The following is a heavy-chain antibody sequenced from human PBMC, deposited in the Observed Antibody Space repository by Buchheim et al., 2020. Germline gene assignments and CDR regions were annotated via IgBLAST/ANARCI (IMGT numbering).Heavy chain of an antibody. CDR1: GFTFSSYG. CDR3: AKGAAAGTYNWFDP. CDR2: ISYDGSNK. V-gene: IGHV3-30*18. D-gene: IGHD6-13*01. Sequence: QVQLVESGGGVVQPGRSLRLSCAASGFTFSSYGMHWVRQAPGKGLEWVAVISYDGSNKYYADSVKGRFTISRDNSKKTLDMQMNSLRAEDTAVYYCAKGAAAGTYNWFDPWGQGTL. J-gene: IGHJ5*02.